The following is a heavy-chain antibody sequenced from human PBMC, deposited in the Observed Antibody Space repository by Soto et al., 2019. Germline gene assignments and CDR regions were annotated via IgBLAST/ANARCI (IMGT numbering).Heavy chain of an antibody. V-gene: IGHV3-23*01. J-gene: IGHJ4*02. Sequence: EVQLLESGGGLVQPGGSLRLSCAASGFTFSSYAMSWVRQAPGKGLEWVSAISGSGGSTYYADSVKGRFTISRDNSKNTLYLQMNSPRAEDTAVYYCAKESRYSSGWYELMCFDYWGQGTLVTVSS. CDR1: GFTFSSYA. CDR3: AKESRYSSGWYELMCFDY. D-gene: IGHD6-19*01. CDR2: ISGSGGST.